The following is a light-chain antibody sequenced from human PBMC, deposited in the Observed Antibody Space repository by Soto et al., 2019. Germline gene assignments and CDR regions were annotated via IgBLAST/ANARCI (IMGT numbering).Light chain of an antibody. J-gene: IGKJ1*01. CDR1: QSVTNNY. CDR3: QQYASSRT. Sequence: EIVLTQSPGTLSLSPGERATLSCRASQSVTNNYLAWFQQKPGQAPRLLMYGASSRATGIPDRFSGSGSGTDFTLTITRLEPEDFAVYYCQQYASSRTFGQGNKVDIK. CDR2: GAS. V-gene: IGKV3-20*01.